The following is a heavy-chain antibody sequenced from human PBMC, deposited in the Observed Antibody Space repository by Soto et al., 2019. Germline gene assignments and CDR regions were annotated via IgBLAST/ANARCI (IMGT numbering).Heavy chain of an antibody. V-gene: IGHV3-30*14. CDR1: GFTFSSYA. Sequence: GGSLRLSCVASGFTFSSYAMHWVRQAPGKGLEWVAVISYDGSNKYYADSVKGRFTISRDNSKNSLYLQMNSLRAEDTAVYYCARIPYDNSGTIFDYWGQGTQVTVSS. CDR3: ARIPYDNSGTIFDY. J-gene: IGHJ4*02. CDR2: ISYDGSNK. D-gene: IGHD3-22*01.